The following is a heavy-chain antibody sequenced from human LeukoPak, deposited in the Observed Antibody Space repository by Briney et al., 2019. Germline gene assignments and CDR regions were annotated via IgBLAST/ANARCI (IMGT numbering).Heavy chain of an antibody. J-gene: IGHJ3*02. V-gene: IGHV4-30-2*01. CDR3: ARFGLKRRPGAFDI. CDR1: GGSISSGGYS. Sequence: PSETLSLTCAVSGGSISSGGYSWSWIRQPPGKGLEWIGYIYHSGSTYYNPSLKSRVTISVDRSKNQFSLKLSSVTAADTAVYYCARFGLKRRPGAFDIWGQGTMVTVSS. D-gene: IGHD1-14*01. CDR2: IYHSGST.